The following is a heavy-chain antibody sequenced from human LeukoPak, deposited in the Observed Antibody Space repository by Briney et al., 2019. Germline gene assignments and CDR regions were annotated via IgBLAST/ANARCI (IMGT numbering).Heavy chain of an antibody. CDR3: ARATAMVTIAY. CDR2: ISSSGGTR. D-gene: IGHD5-18*01. Sequence: GGSLRLSCAASGFTFSSYEMNWVRQAPGKGLEWVSYISSSGGTRYYADSVKGRFTISTDNAKNSLYLQMNSLRAEDTALYYYARATAMVTIAYWGQGTLVTVSS. V-gene: IGHV3-48*03. J-gene: IGHJ4*02. CDR1: GFTFSSYE.